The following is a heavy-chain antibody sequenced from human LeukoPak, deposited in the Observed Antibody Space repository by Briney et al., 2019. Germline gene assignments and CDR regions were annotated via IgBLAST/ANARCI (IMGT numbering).Heavy chain of an antibody. Sequence: SGGSLRLSCAASGFTLGNYWMLWVGQAPGKGLVCVSRGVGYGSHVTYADSAKGRFTISRDNAKNTLYLQMNSLTGEDTAVYYCAYSDHFDNCGQATLVTVSS. CDR3: AYSDHFDN. V-gene: IGHV3-74*03. CDR2: GVGYGSHV. D-gene: IGHD4-17*01. J-gene: IGHJ4*02. CDR1: GFTLGNYW.